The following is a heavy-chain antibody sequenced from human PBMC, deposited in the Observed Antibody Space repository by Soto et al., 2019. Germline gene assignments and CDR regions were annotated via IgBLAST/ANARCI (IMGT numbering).Heavy chain of an antibody. J-gene: IGHJ4*02. CDR1: GGSISSGDYY. D-gene: IGHD3-10*01. Sequence: SETLSLTCTVSGGSISSGDYYWSRIRQPPGKGLEWIGYIYYSGSTYYNPSLKSRVTISVDTSKNQFSLKLSSVTAADTAVYYCARVTTKPLRFPLTPYFDYWGQGTLVTVSS. V-gene: IGHV4-30-4*01. CDR2: IYYSGST. CDR3: ARVTTKPLRFPLTPYFDY.